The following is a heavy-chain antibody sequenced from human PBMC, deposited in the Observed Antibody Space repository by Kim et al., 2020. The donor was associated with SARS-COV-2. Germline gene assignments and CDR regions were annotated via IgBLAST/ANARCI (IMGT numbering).Heavy chain of an antibody. CDR3: ARPGYYDSSCYYRPDAFDT. Sequence: GESLKISCKGSGYSFTSYWIGWVRQMPGKGLEWMGIIYPGDSDTRYSPSFEGQVTISADKSISTAYLQWSSLTAQDTAIYYCARPGYYDSSCYYRPDAFDTGGQGTWFTFPS. J-gene: IGHJ3*02. D-gene: IGHD3-22*01. CDR2: IYPGDSDT. V-gene: IGHV5-51*01. CDR1: GYSFTSYW.